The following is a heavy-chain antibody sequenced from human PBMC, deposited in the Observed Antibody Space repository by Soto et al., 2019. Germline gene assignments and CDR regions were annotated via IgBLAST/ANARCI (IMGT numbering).Heavy chain of an antibody. J-gene: IGHJ4*02. D-gene: IGHD2-2*01. CDR1: GGSISSYY. CDR3: ARRRDVVVPAAMDFDY. V-gene: IGHV4-59*08. Sequence: QVQLQESGPGLVKPSETLSLTCTVSGGSISSYYWSWIRQPPGKGLEWIGYIYYSGSTNYNPSLKSLVTLSVDTSKNQFSLKLSSVTAADTAVYYCARRRDVVVPAAMDFDYWGQGTLVTVSS. CDR2: IYYSGST.